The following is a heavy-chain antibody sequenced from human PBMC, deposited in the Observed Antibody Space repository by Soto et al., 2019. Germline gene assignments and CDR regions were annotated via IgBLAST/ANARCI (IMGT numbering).Heavy chain of an antibody. CDR2: VFYSGST. V-gene: IGHV4-59*01. CDR3: GRDRSTEFGVDV. CDR1: GGSISNYY. D-gene: IGHD3-3*01. J-gene: IGHJ6*02. Sequence: QVHLQESGPGLVKPSETLSLTCTVSGGSISNYYWSWIRQPPGKGLEWIGYVFYSGSTNYNPSLKGRVSRSVDSPKTQFSLRLRSVPAADTATYYCGRDRSTEFGVDVWGQGTTVTGSS.